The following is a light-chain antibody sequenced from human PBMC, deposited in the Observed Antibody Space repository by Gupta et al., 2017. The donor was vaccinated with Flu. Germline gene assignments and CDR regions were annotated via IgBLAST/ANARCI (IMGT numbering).Light chain of an antibody. CDR3: QKRSNWPPYT. V-gene: IGKV3-11*01. J-gene: IGKJ2*01. CDR1: QSVGTY. Sequence: EIVLTQSPGTLSLSPGERATLSCRASQSVGTYLAWYQQKPGQTPRLLIYDASHRATGIPARFSGSGYGTDFTLTISSREPEDFAVYYCQKRSNWPPYTFGQGTMMEI. CDR2: DAS.